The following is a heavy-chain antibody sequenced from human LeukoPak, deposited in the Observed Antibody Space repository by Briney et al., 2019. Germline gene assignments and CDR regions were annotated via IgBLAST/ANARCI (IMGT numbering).Heavy chain of an antibody. CDR3: AKDRVAVAGILGWDFDS. CDR2: ISYYESNQ. V-gene: IGHV3-30*18. D-gene: IGHD6-19*01. Sequence: GGSLPLSCTASGFTFRRYGMQWVRQAPGKGLEGVAFISYYESNQYYPDSLRGRFTVSRDKSKNTLYLQMNSLRVEDTSLYYCAKDRVAVAGILGWDFDSWGQGTLVTVSS. J-gene: IGHJ4*02. CDR1: GFTFRRYG.